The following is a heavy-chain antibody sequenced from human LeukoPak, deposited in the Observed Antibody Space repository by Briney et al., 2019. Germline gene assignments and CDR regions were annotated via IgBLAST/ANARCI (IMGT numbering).Heavy chain of an antibody. Sequence: PGGSLRLSCAASGFIFSNYGMHWVRQAPGKGLEWVAGIWYDGYNKFYADSAKGRFTISRDNSKNTLYLQMSSLRAEDTALYYCARVSHYGSSYYYTLAYWGQGTLVTVSS. J-gene: IGHJ4*02. D-gene: IGHD3-10*01. CDR3: ARVSHYGSSYYYTLAY. CDR2: IWYDGYNK. CDR1: GFIFSNYG. V-gene: IGHV3-33*01.